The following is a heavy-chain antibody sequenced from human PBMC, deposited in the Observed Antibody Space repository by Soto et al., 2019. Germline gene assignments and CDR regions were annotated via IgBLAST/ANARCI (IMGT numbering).Heavy chain of an antibody. Sequence: SLPLSDTCGVSYGSITSVGYYRSRIRQHPGKGLEWIGAIYYSGSTNYNPSLKSRVTISVDKSKNQFSLKLSSVTAADTAVYYCARRHYYHCYMDVWGKGTTVTVSS. CDR3: ARRHYYHCYMDV. CDR2: IYYSGST. V-gene: IGHV4-31*09. CDR1: YGSITSVGYY. D-gene: IGHD6-6*01. J-gene: IGHJ6*03.